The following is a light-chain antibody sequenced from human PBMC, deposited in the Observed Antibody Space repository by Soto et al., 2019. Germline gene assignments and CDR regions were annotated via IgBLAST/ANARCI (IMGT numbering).Light chain of an antibody. V-gene: IGKV1-39*01. Sequence: DIQMTQSPSSLSASVGDRVTITCRASQSISSFLNWYQQKPGKAPKLLIYAASTLQNEVPSRFSGSGSGTDFTLIISSLQPEDFATYDCQQSYNTPRTFGQGTKVEIK. J-gene: IGKJ1*01. CDR3: QQSYNTPRT. CDR2: AAS. CDR1: QSISSF.